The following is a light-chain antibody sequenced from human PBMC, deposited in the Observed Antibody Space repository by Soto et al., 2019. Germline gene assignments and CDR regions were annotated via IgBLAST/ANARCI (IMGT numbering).Light chain of an antibody. Sequence: EIVLTQSPGTLSLSPGERATLSCRASQSVRSCYLAWYQQKPGQAPRLLIYGASSRATGIPDRFSGSGSGTDFTLTITRLEPEDFAVFYCQQYGSSPYTFGQGTKLEIK. V-gene: IGKV3-20*01. J-gene: IGKJ2*01. CDR3: QQYGSSPYT. CDR2: GAS. CDR1: QSVRSCY.